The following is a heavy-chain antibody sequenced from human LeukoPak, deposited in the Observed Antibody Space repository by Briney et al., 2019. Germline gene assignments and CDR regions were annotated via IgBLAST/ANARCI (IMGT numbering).Heavy chain of an antibody. V-gene: IGHV3-23*01. Sequence: GGSLRLSCAASGFTFSSHGMHWVRQAPGKGLEWVAGLSGSAGGTNYADPVKGRFTISRDNAKNTLYLQMSSLRAEDTAVYFCARRGFVIRSLLLVGFHKEAYYFDYWGQGALVTVSS. D-gene: IGHD2-21*01. CDR1: GFTFSSHG. CDR2: LSGSAGGT. CDR3: ARRGFVIRSLLLVGFHKEAYYFDY. J-gene: IGHJ4*02.